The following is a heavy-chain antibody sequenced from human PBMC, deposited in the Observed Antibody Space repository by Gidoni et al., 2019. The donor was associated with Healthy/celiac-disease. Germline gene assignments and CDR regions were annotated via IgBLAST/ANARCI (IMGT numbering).Heavy chain of an antibody. CDR2: IYYSGST. J-gene: IGHJ3*02. V-gene: IGHV4-59*08. D-gene: IGHD3-9*01. CDR1: GGSISSYY. Sequence: QVQLQESGPGLVKPSETLSLTCTVSGGSISSYYWSWIRQPPGKGREWIGYIYYSGSTNYNPSLKSRVTISVDTSKNQFSLKLSSVTAADTAVYDCARCSFDYVHAFDIWGQGTMVTVSS. CDR3: ARCSFDYVHAFDI.